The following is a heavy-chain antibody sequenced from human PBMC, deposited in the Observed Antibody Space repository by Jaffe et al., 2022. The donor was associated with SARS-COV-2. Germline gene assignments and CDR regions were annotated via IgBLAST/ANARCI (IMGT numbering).Heavy chain of an antibody. CDR3: TTLGGVLMVYARGY. CDR1: GFTFSNAW. J-gene: IGHJ4*02. D-gene: IGHD2-8*01. CDR2: IKSKTDGGTT. Sequence: EVQLVESGGGLVKPGGSLRLSCAASGFTFSNAWMSWVRQAPGKGLEWVGRIKSKTDGGTTDYAAPVKGRFTISRDDSKNTLYLQMNSLKTEDTAVYYCTTLGGVLMVYARGYWGQGTLVTVSS. V-gene: IGHV3-15*01.